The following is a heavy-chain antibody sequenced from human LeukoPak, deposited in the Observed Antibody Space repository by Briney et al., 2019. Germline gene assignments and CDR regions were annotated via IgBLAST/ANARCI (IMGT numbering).Heavy chain of an antibody. CDR3: ATLYGSGSYPEDGFDP. CDR1: GFTFSSYA. V-gene: IGHV3-23*01. J-gene: IGHJ5*02. Sequence: GGSLRLSCAASGFTFSSYAMSWVRQAPGKGLEWVSAISGSGGSTYYADSVKGRFTISRDNSKNTLYLQMNSLRAEDTAVYYCATLYGSGSYPEDGFDPGGQETLVTVSP. D-gene: IGHD3-10*01. CDR2: ISGSGGST.